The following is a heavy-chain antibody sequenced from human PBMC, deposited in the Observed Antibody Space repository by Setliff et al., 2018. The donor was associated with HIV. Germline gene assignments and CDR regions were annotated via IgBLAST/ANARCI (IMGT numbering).Heavy chain of an antibody. CDR1: GYTFTGYY. D-gene: IGHD1-1*01. J-gene: IGHJ4*02. CDR2: INPNNGGT. CDR3: ARVRRPAEIRAGYFDS. V-gene: IGHV1-2*02. Sequence: ASVKVSCKASGYTFTGYYMHWVRQAPGQGLEWMGWINPNNGGTNYAQKFQGRVTMTRDTSISTAYMELSGLTVDDTAIYYCARVRRPAEIRAGYFDSWGQGTRVTVSS.